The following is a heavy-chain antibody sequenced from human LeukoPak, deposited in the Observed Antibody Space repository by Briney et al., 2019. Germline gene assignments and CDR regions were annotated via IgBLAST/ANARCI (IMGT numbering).Heavy chain of an antibody. D-gene: IGHD3-10*01. Sequence: PSETLSLTCTVSGGSISSYYWSWIRQPPGKGLEWIGYIYYSGSTNYNPSLKSRVTISVDTSKNQFSLKLSFVTAADTAVYYCARTTMVRVYYMDVWGKGTTVTISS. CDR2: IYYSGST. V-gene: IGHV4-59*01. CDR1: GGSISSYY. J-gene: IGHJ6*03. CDR3: ARTTMVRVYYMDV.